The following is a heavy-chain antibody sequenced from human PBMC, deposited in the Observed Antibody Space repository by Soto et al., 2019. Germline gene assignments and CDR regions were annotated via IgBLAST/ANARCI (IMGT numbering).Heavy chain of an antibody. CDR1: GYSFTSYW. CDR3: ARGYCTTTICDPWFDP. Sequence: GESLKISCTGVGYSFTSYWIGWVRQMPGKGLEWMGIIYPGDSDTRYSPSFQGQVTISADKSITAAYLQWSSLKASDTAMYYCARGYCTTTICDPWFDPWGQGTLVTVSS. V-gene: IGHV5-51*01. D-gene: IGHD2-2*01. CDR2: IYPGDSDT. J-gene: IGHJ5*02.